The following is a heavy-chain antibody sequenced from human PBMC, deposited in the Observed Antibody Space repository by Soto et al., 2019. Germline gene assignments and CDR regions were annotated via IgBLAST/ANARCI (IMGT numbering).Heavy chain of an antibody. CDR2: ITGSGGST. Sequence: GGSLRLSCAASGFAFTIYAMSWVRQAPGKGLEWVSAITGSGGSTYYADSVKGRFTISRDNSKNTLYLQMNSLRAEDTAVYYCAKARGAMVRGAAFYFDYWGQGTLVTVSS. V-gene: IGHV3-23*01. CDR1: GFAFTIYA. J-gene: IGHJ4*02. D-gene: IGHD3-10*01. CDR3: AKARGAMVRGAAFYFDY.